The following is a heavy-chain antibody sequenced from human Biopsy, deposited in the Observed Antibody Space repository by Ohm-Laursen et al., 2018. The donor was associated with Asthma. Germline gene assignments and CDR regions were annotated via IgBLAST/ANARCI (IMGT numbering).Heavy chain of an antibody. CDR1: GFTVSRDH. CDR2: IYSGGTS. Sequence: GSLRLSCAALGFTVSRDHMFWVRQAPGKGLEWVSVIYSGGTSDTADSVRGRFTISRDFCKNTLYLQMDSLRAEDTAVYYCARGDSSGWSHYYFDYWGQGTLVTVSS. CDR3: ARGDSSGWSHYYFDY. V-gene: IGHV3-53*01. D-gene: IGHD6-19*01. J-gene: IGHJ4*02.